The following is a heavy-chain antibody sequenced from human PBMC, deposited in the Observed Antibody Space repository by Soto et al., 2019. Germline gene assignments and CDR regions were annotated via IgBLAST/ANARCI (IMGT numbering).Heavy chain of an antibody. CDR3: ATGDDSWSGYLF. D-gene: IGHD3-3*01. Sequence: SETLSLTCALYGGSFDGYYWSWIRQSPGKGLEWIGEIHHSVSTKYNPSLKSRVSLSVDTSTKQFSLKMTSMTAADRGVYYCATGDDSWSGYLFWGQGTLVTVSS. CDR1: GGSFDGYY. CDR2: IHHSVST. J-gene: IGHJ4*02. V-gene: IGHV4-34*01.